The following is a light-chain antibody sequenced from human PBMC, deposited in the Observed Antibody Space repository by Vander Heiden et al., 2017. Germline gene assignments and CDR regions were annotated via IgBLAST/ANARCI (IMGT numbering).Light chain of an antibody. CDR1: QSVYSSH. CDR3: RQYGTSPYT. CDR2: APS. J-gene: IGKJ2*01. Sequence: ENVLPHSPATLSLSPGERATLFCSASQSVYSSHLACYQQKPGQAPGLPPHAPSSRATGISDRFGGGGSGTNYPFTIGRLRPKNFAVYYFRQYGTSPYTFGQGTKLEIK. V-gene: IGKV3-20*01.